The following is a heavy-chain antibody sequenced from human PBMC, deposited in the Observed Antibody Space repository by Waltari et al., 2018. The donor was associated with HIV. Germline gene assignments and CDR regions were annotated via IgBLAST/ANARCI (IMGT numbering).Heavy chain of an antibody. V-gene: IGHV4-31*03. J-gene: IGHJ1*01. Sequence: QVQLQQSGPGLVKPSQTLSLTCTVSGGSFYTTGFYWTWIRQHPGTGLEWIGHISFSGHTDYNPSLESRLSFSLDTSKNQCSLRMTSVTAADTAVYYCVRAPINYDRSGYYFGESFQHWGQGTLVTVSS. D-gene: IGHD3-22*01. CDR1: GGSFYTTGFY. CDR2: ISFSGHT. CDR3: VRAPINYDRSGYYFGESFQH.